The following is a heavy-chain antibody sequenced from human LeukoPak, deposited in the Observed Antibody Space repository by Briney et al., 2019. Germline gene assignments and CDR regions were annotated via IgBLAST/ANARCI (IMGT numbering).Heavy chain of an antibody. CDR2: ISGSGGST. CDR3: AKALQQHKFGDHFDY. J-gene: IGHJ4*02. D-gene: IGHD6-13*01. CDR1: GFTFSSYA. Sequence: GGSLRLSCAASGFTFSSYAMSWVRQAPGKGLEWVSAISGSGGSTYYADSVKGRFTISRDNSKNTLYLQMNSLRAEDTAVYYCAKALQQHKFGDHFDYWGQGTLVTVSS. V-gene: IGHV3-23*01.